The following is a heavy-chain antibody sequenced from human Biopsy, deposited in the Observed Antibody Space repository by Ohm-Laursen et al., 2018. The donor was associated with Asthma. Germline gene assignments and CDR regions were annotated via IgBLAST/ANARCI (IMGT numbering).Heavy chain of an antibody. CDR2: ISVYNGNT. CDR1: GYTFNSAG. J-gene: IGHJ6*02. Sequence: ASVKVSCKTSGYTFNSAGIAWVRQAPGQGLEWMGWISVYNGNTKVAQKLQDRVTMITDSSTSTAYMELRSLRSDDTAVYFCARAVDYSHYYGIDVWGQGTTVTVS. D-gene: IGHD3-10*01. V-gene: IGHV1-18*01. CDR3: ARAVDYSHYYGIDV.